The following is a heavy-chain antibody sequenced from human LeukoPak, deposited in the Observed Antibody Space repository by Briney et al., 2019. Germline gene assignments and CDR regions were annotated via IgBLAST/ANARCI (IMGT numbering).Heavy chain of an antibody. J-gene: IGHJ5*02. V-gene: IGHV4-30-4*07. CDR2: IYYSGST. Sequence: SETLSLTCAVSGGSISSGGYSWSWIRQPPGKGLEWIGYIYYSGSTYYNPSLKSRVTISVDTSKNQFSLKLSSVTAADTAVYYCARPTARLGWFDPWGQGTLVTVSS. CDR1: GGSISSGGYS. CDR3: ARPTARLGWFDP. D-gene: IGHD6-6*01.